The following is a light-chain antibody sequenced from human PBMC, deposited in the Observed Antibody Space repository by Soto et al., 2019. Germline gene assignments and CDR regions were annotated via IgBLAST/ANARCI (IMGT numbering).Light chain of an antibody. Sequence: DIQMTQSPSSLSASVGDRVTITCRASQSISSYLNWYQQKPGKAPKLLIYAASSLQSGVPPRFSGSGSGTDFTLTISSRQPEDLATSCCKQSYSTLALTFGGGTKVETK. CDR2: AAS. J-gene: IGKJ4*01. CDR1: QSISSY. V-gene: IGKV1-39*01. CDR3: KQSYSTLALT.